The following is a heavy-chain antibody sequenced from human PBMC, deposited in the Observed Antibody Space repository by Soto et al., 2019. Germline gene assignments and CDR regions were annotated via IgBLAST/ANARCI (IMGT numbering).Heavy chain of an antibody. CDR3: ARGQGEYCSGGSCYANYYYSGMDV. D-gene: IGHD2-15*01. V-gene: IGHV1-18*01. CDR2: NSAYGGHT. CDR1: GYTYTTHD. J-gene: IGHJ6*02. Sequence: GASVKVSCKASGYTYTTHDNTWLRQSPGQEYEGVGWNSAYGGHTSNTQKLQDRVTLTTDISTNTAYMDLRSLRSDDSAVYYCARGQGEYCSGGSCYANYYYSGMDVWGQGTTVTVSS.